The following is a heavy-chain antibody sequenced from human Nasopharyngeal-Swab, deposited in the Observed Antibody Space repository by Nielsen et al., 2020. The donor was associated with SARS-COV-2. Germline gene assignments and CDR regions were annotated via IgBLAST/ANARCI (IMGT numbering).Heavy chain of an antibody. V-gene: IGHV4-59*08. Sequence: SETLSLTCTVSGHSISSNYYWSWIRQPPGKGLEWLGYIYYSGDTNYNPSFKSRVAISIDTSKNQFSLELSSVTAADTAIYYCARRYNSGWYGWFDPWGQGTPVTVSS. D-gene: IGHD6-19*01. CDR2: IYYSGDT. J-gene: IGHJ5*02. CDR3: ARRYNSGWYGWFDP. CDR1: GHSISSNYY.